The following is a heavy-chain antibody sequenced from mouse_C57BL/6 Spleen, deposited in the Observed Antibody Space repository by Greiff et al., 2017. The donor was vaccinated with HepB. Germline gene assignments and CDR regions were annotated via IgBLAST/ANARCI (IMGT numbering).Heavy chain of an antibody. CDR1: GFTFTDYY. D-gene: IGHD1-1*01. CDR2: IRNKANGYTT. V-gene: IGHV7-3*01. Sequence: EVMLVESGGGLVQPGGSLSLSCAASGFTFTDYYMSWVRQPPGKALEWLGFIRNKANGYTTEYSASVKGRFTISIDNSQSIRYLQMNALRAEDSATYYCARSSPITTVLDYWGQGTTLTVSS. J-gene: IGHJ2*01. CDR3: ARSSPITTVLDY.